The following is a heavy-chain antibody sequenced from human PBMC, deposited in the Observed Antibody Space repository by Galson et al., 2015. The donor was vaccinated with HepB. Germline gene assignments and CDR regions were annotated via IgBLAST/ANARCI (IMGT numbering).Heavy chain of an antibody. D-gene: IGHD5-12*01. J-gene: IGHJ4*02. V-gene: IGHV1-24*01. CDR3: ATDSGNIVATTFDY. CDR1: GYTLTELS. CDR2: FDPEDGET. Sequence: SVKVSCKVSGYTLTELSMHWVRQAPGKGLEWMGGFDPEDGETIYAQKFQGRVTMTEDTSTDTAYMELSSLRSEDTAVYYCATDSGNIVATTFDYWGQGTLVTVSS.